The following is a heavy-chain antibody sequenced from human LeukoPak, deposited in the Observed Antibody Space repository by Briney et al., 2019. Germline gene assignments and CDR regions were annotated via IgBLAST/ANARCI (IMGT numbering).Heavy chain of an antibody. J-gene: IGHJ4*02. CDR1: GGSISSGGYY. CDR2: IYYGGST. D-gene: IGHD3-16*01. V-gene: IGHV4-31*03. CDR3: AREAVRGPNYFDY. Sequence: SQTLSLTCTVSGGSISSGGYYWSWIRQHPGKGLEWIGYIYYGGSTYYNPSLKSRVTISVDTSKNQFSLKLSSVTAADTAVYYCAREAVRGPNYFDYWGQGTLVTVSS.